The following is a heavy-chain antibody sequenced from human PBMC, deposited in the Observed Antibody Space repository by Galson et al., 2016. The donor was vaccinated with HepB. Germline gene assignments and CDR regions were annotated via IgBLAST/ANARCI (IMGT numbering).Heavy chain of an antibody. CDR1: RYTFTDYY. J-gene: IGHJ5*02. D-gene: IGHD2/OR15-2a*01. Sequence: SVKVSCKASRYTFTDYYMHWVRQAPGQGLEWMGWINPNSGGTNYAQKFQGRVTMTRDTSISTAYMEMRRLRSDDTALYYCARSTSRPNWFDPWGQGTLVTVSS. V-gene: IGHV1-2*02. CDR3: ARSTSRPNWFDP. CDR2: INPNSGGT.